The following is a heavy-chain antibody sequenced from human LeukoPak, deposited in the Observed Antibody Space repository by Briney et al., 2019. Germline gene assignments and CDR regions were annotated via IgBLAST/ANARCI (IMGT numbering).Heavy chain of an antibody. CDR3: AIMHPYYDGNGYWVQ. D-gene: IGHD3-22*01. J-gene: IGHJ4*02. Sequence: GESLRLSCAASGFTFSSYAMSWVRQAPGKVLEWVSGISVSGGSTAYADSVKGRFTISRDNPRNTLYMQMNSLRAEDTALYYCAIMHPYYDGNGYWVQWGQGTLVTVSS. CDR1: GFTFSSYA. CDR2: ISVSGGST. V-gene: IGHV3-23*01.